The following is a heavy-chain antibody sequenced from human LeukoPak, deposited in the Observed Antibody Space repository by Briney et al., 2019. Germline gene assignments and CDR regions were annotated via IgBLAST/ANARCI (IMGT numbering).Heavy chain of an antibody. J-gene: IGHJ6*03. CDR3: AKGTDSSGYHYYYYMDV. D-gene: IGHD6-19*01. Sequence: GGSLRLSCAASGFTFSSYGMHWVRQAPGKGLGWVAVIWYDGSNKYYADSVKGRFTISRDNSKNTLYLQMNSLRAEDTAVYYCAKGTDSSGYHYYYYMDVWGKGTTVTVSS. CDR2: IWYDGSNK. V-gene: IGHV3-33*06. CDR1: GFTFSSYG.